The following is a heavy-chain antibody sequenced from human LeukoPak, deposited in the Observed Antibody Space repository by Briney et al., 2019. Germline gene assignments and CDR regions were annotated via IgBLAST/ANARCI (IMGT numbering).Heavy chain of an antibody. V-gene: IGHV3-66*01. CDR1: GFTVSSNY. J-gene: IGHJ4*02. CDR2: IYSGGST. Sequence: GGSLRLSCAASGFTVSSNYMSWVRQAPGKGLEWVSVIYSGGSTYYADSVKGRFTVSRDNSKNTLYLQMNSLRAEDTAVYYCARALAVAGFFDYWGQGTLVTVSS. CDR3: ARALAVAGFFDY. D-gene: IGHD6-19*01.